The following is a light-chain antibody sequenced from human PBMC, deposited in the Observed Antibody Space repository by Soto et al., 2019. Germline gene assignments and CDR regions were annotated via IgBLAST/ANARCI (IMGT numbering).Light chain of an antibody. J-gene: IGLJ1*01. CDR1: STDFVSYNR. Sequence: QSVLTQPPSVSGSPGQSVTISCTGTSTDFVSYNRVSWYQQPPGTAPKLIIYEASNRPSGVPGRLSGSKSGNTASLTISGLQAADEADYYCSLYTSENTYVFGTGTKVTVL. CDR2: EAS. V-gene: IGLV2-18*01. CDR3: SLYTSENTYV.